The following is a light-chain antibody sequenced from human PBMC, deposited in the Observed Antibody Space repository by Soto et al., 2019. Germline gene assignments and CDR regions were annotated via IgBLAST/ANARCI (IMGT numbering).Light chain of an antibody. J-gene: IGKJ1*01. V-gene: IGKV1-5*01. CDR1: QSISSW. CDR3: QQYSSYSAWT. CDR2: AAS. Sequence: DIQMTQSPSTLSASVGDRVTITCRASQSISSWLAWYQQKPGKAPKLLIYAASSLQSGVPSRFSGSGSGTEFTLTIRSLQPDDIATYYCQQYSSYSAWTFGEGTKVDIK.